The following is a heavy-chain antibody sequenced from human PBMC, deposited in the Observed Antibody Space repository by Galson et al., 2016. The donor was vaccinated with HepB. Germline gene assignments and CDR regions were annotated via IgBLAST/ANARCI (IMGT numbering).Heavy chain of an antibody. CDR3: ARTYCGGDCITYDF. Sequence: SLRLSCAASGFTLSRYWVSWVRQAPGKGLEWVANINEDGSGKYYLESVKGRFTISRDNAKRSIYLQMNSLSAADTAVYYCARTYCGGDCITYDFWGLGALVIVSS. D-gene: IGHD2-21*02. V-gene: IGHV3-7*03. J-gene: IGHJ4*02. CDR1: GFTLSRYW. CDR2: INEDGSGK.